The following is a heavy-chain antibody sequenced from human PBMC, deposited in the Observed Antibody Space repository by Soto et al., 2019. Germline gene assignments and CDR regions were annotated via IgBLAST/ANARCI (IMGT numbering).Heavy chain of an antibody. Sequence: PGGSLRLSCAASGFTFSSYWMHWVRQTPEKGLVWVSAISGSGGSTYYADSVKGRSTISRDNSKNTLYLQMNSLRAEDTAVYYCAKVKVAMTTPLPNGMDVWSQATTVTVS. CDR1: GFTFSSYW. D-gene: IGHD4-17*01. V-gene: IGHV3-23*01. CDR2: ISGSGGST. J-gene: IGHJ6*02. CDR3: AKVKVAMTTPLPNGMDV.